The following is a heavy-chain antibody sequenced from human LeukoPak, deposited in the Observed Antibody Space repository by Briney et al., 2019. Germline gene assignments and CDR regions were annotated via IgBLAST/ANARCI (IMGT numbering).Heavy chain of an antibody. CDR1: GGSISSSNW. CDR3: AGASRTYYIDY. Sequence: SETLSLTCAVSGGSISSSNWWSWVRQPPGKGLEWIGEIYHSGSTNYNPSLKSRVTISVDRSKNQFSLKLSSVTAADTAVYYCAGASRTYYIDYWGRGTLVTVSS. D-gene: IGHD2-2*01. CDR2: IYHSGST. J-gene: IGHJ4*02. V-gene: IGHV4-4*02.